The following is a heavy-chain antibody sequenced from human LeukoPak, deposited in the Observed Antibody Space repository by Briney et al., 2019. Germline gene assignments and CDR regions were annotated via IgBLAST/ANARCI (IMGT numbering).Heavy chain of an antibody. CDR3: ARALNENSYAFDS. D-gene: IGHD5-18*01. V-gene: IGHV4-30-4*01. CDR1: GGSISSGEYY. Sequence: SETLSLTCTVSGGSISSGEYYWSWIRQPPGKGLEWIGYFSYTGSTYYNPSLKSRVSISVDTSKNQLSLRLMSVTAADTAVYHCARALNENSYAFDSWGQGTLVTVSS. J-gene: IGHJ4*02. CDR2: FSYTGST.